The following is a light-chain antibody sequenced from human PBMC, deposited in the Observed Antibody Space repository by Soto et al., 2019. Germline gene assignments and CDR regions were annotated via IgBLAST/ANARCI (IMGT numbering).Light chain of an antibody. CDR1: SSDVGGYNY. V-gene: IGLV2-14*01. J-gene: IGLJ2*01. CDR3: SSYTSSSTLVV. CDR2: DVS. Sequence: QSALTQPASVSGSPGQSITISCTGTSSDVGGYNYVSWHQQHPGKAPKLMIYDVSNRPSGVSNRFSGSKSGNTASLTISGLQAKDEADYYCSSYTSSSTLVVFGGGTKLTVL.